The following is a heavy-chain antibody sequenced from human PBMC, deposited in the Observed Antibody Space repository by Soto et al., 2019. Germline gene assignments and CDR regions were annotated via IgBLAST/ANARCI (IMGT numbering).Heavy chain of an antibody. J-gene: IGHJ6*02. V-gene: IGHV3-21*01. CDR2: ISSSSSYI. CDR3: ARDLCCSSTSCRPPYYYYGMDV. CDR1: GFTFSSYS. Sequence: PGGSLRLSCAASGFTFSSYSMNWVRQAPGKGLEWVSSISSSSSYIYYAGSVKGRFTISRDNAKNSLYLQMNSLRAEDTAVYYCARDLCCSSTSCRPPYYYYGMDVWGQGTTVTVSS. D-gene: IGHD2-2*01.